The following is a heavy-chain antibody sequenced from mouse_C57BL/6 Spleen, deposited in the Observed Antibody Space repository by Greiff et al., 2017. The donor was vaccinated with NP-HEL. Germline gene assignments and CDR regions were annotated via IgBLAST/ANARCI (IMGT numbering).Heavy chain of an antibody. CDR2: IHPNSGST. Sequence: VQLQQPGAELVKPGASVKLSCKASGYTFTSYWMHWVKQRPGQGLEWIGMIHPNSGSTNYNEKFKSKATLTVDKSSSTAYMQLSSLTSEDSAVYYCARAAYYYGSSPWYFDVWGTGTTVTVSS. D-gene: IGHD1-1*01. CDR3: ARAAYYYGSSPWYFDV. V-gene: IGHV1-64*01. CDR1: GYTFTSYW. J-gene: IGHJ1*03.